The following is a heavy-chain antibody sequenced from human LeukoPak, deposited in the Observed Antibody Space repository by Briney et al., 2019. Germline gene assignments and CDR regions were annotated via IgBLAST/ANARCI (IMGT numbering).Heavy chain of an antibody. CDR2: INHSGST. J-gene: IGHJ4*02. CDR3: ARGGCYCGGDGYVDY. Sequence: SETLSLTCAVYGGSFSPYYWSWIRQPPGKGLEWIGEINHSGSTNYNPPLKSRVTISVDTSQNQFSLRLSSVTAADTAVYYCARGGCYCGGDGYVDYWGQGTLVTVSS. CDR1: GGSFSPYY. V-gene: IGHV4-34*01. D-gene: IGHD2-21*02.